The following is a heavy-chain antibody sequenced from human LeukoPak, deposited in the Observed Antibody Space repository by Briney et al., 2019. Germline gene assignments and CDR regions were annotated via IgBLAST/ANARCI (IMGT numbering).Heavy chain of an antibody. V-gene: IGHV4-34*01. Sequence: SETLSLTCAVYGGSFSGYYWSWIRQPPGKGLEWIGEINRSGSTNYNPSLKSRVTISVDTSKNQFSLKLSSVTAADTAVYYCARAWGRAVARSFDYWGQGTLATVSS. D-gene: IGHD6-19*01. J-gene: IGHJ4*02. CDR3: ARAWGRAVARSFDY. CDR2: INRSGST. CDR1: GGSFSGYY.